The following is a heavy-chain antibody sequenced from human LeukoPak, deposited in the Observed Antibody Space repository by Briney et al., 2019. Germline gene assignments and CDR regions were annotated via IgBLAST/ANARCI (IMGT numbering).Heavy chain of an antibody. D-gene: IGHD6-13*01. CDR2: INPNSGGT. J-gene: IGHJ5*02. CDR1: GYTFTGYY. V-gene: IGHV1-2*02. Sequence: ASVKVSCKASGYTFTGYYMHWVRQAPGQGLEWMGWINPNSGGTNYAQKFQGRVTMTRDTSISTAYMELSRLRSDDTAVYYCARDPSGYSSSLNWFDPWGQGTLVTVSS. CDR3: ARDPSGYSSSLNWFDP.